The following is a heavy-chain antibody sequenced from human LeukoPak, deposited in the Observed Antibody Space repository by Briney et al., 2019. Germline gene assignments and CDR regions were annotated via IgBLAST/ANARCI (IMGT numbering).Heavy chain of an antibody. V-gene: IGHV3-30*18. CDR2: ISYDGSNK. Sequence: PGTSLRLSCAASGFALRTYGMHWVRQAPGKGLEWVAHISYDGSNKDYADSVKGRFTISNDNSKNTLYLQMDSLRAEDTAIYYCGKRVTTGPHSIHYWGQGALVTVSS. CDR1: GFALRTYG. J-gene: IGHJ4*02. CDR3: GKRVTTGPHSIHY. D-gene: IGHD4-17*01.